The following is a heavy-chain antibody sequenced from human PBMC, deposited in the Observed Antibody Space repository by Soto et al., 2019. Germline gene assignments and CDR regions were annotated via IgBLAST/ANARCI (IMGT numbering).Heavy chain of an antibody. D-gene: IGHD2-2*02. V-gene: IGHV1-69*01. CDR3: ARGIVVVPAAISPPYYYYGMDV. CDR1: GGTFSSYA. J-gene: IGHJ6*02. Sequence: ASVKVTCKASGGTFSSYAISWVRQAPGQGLEWMGGIIPIFGTANYAQKFQGRVTITADEFTSTAYMELSSLRSEDTAVYYCARGIVVVPAAISPPYYYYGMDVWGQGTTVTVSS. CDR2: IIPIFGTA.